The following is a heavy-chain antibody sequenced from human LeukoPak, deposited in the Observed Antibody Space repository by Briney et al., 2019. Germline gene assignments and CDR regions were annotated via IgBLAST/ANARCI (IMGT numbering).Heavy chain of an antibody. CDR1: GYTFTSYG. V-gene: IGHV1-2*02. Sequence: ASVKVSCKASGYTFTSYGISWVRQAPGQGLEWMGWINPKSGGTKYGQKFQGRVTMTRDTSITTGYMELSRLRSDDTAVYYCARGSGSETFDPWGQGTLVTVSS. CDR3: ARGSGSETFDP. D-gene: IGHD3-10*01. CDR2: INPKSGGT. J-gene: IGHJ5*02.